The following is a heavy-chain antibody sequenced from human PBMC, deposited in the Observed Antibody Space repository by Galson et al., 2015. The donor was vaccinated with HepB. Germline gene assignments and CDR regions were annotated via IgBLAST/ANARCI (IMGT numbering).Heavy chain of an antibody. V-gene: IGHV3-21*01. CDR3: ARSRPRNWNDVVWLFDY. Sequence: SLRLSCAASGFTFSSYSMNWVRQAPGKGLEWVSSISSSSSYIYYADSAKGRFTISRDNAKNSLYLQMNSLRAEDTAVYYCARSRPRNWNDVVWLFDYWGQGTLVTVSS. CDR1: GFTFSSYS. J-gene: IGHJ4*02. D-gene: IGHD1-1*01. CDR2: ISSSSSYI.